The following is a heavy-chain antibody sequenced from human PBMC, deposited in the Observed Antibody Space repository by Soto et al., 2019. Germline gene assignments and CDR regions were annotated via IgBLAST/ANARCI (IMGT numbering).Heavy chain of an antibody. J-gene: IGHJ5*02. V-gene: IGHV1-18*01. D-gene: IGHD3-10*01. CDR2: ISAYNGNT. CDR1: GYTFTNYG. CDR3: ARGVGSGSYYNQYNWFDP. Sequence: ASVKVSCKASGYTFTNYGISWVRQAPGRGLEWMGWISAYNGNTKYAQKFQGRVTMTTDTSTSTAYMELRSLRSDDTAVYYCARGVGSGSYYNQYNWFDPWGQGTLVTVSS.